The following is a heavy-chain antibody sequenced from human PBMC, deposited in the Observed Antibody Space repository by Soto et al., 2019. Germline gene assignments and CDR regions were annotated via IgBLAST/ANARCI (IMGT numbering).Heavy chain of an antibody. J-gene: IGHJ3*02. Sequence: QVQLVQSGAEVKKPGSSVKVSCKASGGTFSSYAISWVRQAPGQGLERMGGIIPIFGTAHYAQKFQGRVTISPDESTSIDYMEQSSLRCEDTVFYYCAGKPAADSTVCAFDIWGQGTIVPVSS. V-gene: IGHV1-69*01. D-gene: IGHD2-2*01. CDR3: AGKPAADSTVCAFDI. CDR1: GGTFSSYA. CDR2: IIPIFGTA.